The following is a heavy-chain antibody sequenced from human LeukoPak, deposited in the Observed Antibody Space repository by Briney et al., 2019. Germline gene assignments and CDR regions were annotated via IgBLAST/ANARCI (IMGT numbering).Heavy chain of an antibody. D-gene: IGHD3-22*01. V-gene: IGHV3-23*01. J-gene: IGHJ4*02. CDR1: GFTFSSYA. CDR3: ARGGYYDSSAYFDY. Sequence: GGSLRLSCAASGFTFSSYAMSWVRQAPGKGLEWVSAISGSGGSTYYADSVKGRFTISRDNSKNTLYLQMNSLRAEDTAVYCCARGGYYDSSAYFDYWGQGTLVTVSS. CDR2: ISGSGGST.